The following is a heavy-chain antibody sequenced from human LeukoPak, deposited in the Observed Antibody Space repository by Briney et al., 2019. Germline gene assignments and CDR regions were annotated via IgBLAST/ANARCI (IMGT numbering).Heavy chain of an antibody. Sequence: PSETLSLTCTVSGGSISSSSYYWGWIRQPPGKGLEWIGSIYYSGSTYYNPSLKSRVTISVDTSKNQFSLKLSSVTAADTAVYYCARLRVAARQSGDYWGQGTLVTVSS. D-gene: IGHD6-6*01. J-gene: IGHJ4*02. V-gene: IGHV4-39*01. CDR1: GGSISSSSYY. CDR2: IYYSGST. CDR3: ARLRVAARQSGDY.